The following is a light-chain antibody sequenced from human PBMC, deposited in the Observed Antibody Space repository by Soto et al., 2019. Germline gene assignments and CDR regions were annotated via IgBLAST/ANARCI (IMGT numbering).Light chain of an antibody. Sequence: QCVLTQPASVSGAPGESITISCTGTSSDVGGYNYVSWYQQHPGKAPKLMIYDVSNRPSGVSNRFSGPKSGNTASLSISGLQAEDEADYYCSSYTSSSTRVFGTGTKVTVL. V-gene: IGLV2-14*01. CDR3: SSYTSSSTRV. CDR2: DVS. J-gene: IGLJ1*01. CDR1: SSDVGGYNY.